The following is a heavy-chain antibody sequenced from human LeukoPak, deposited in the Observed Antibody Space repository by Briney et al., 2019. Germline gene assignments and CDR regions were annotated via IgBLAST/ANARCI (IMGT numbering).Heavy chain of an antibody. Sequence: PSETLSLTCTVSGGSISSYYWSWIRQPPGKGLEWIGYIYYSGSTNYNPSLKSRVTISVDTSKNQSSLKLSSVTAADTAVYYCARDNYGSGTLVWGKGTTVTVSS. CDR2: IYYSGST. J-gene: IGHJ6*04. CDR1: GGSISSYY. D-gene: IGHD3-10*01. V-gene: IGHV4-59*01. CDR3: ARDNYGSGTLV.